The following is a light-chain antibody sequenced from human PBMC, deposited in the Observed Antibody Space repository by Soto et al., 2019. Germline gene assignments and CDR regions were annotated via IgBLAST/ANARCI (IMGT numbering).Light chain of an antibody. CDR1: QTISNY. CDR2: AAS. CDR3: QQSYSSPRT. J-gene: IGKJ1*01. V-gene: IGKV1-39*01. Sequence: DIHMTQSPASLSASVGDRVTLTCRASQTISNYVSWYQQKPGKAPKCLIYAASTLQSGVPSRFSGSGSGTDSTLSIDSLQPEDFATYYCQQSYSSPRTFGQGTKVDIK.